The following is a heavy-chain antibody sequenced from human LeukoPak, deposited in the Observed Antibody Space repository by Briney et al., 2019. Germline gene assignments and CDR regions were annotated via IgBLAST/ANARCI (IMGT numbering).Heavy chain of an antibody. CDR1: GGSFSGYY. J-gene: IGHJ5*02. D-gene: IGHD6-6*01. Sequence: SETLSLTCAVDGGSFSGYYWSWIRQPPGKGLEWIGEINHSGSTNYNPSLKSRVTISVDTSKDQFSLKLSSVTAADTAVYYCARVGSSSSLWFDPWGQGTLVTVSS. CDR2: INHSGST. V-gene: IGHV4-34*01. CDR3: ARVGSSSSLWFDP.